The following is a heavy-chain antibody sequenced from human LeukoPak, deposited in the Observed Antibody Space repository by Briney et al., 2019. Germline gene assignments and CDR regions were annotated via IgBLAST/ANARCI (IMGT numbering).Heavy chain of an antibody. CDR1: GGTFSSYA. Sequence: ASVKVSCKASGGTFSSYAISWVRQAPGQRLEWMGWINAGNGNTKYSQKFQGRVTITRDTSASTAYMELSSLRSEDTAVYYCARDPVAGPFDYWGQGTLVTVSS. V-gene: IGHV1-3*01. CDR3: ARDPVAGPFDY. D-gene: IGHD6-19*01. J-gene: IGHJ4*02. CDR2: INAGNGNT.